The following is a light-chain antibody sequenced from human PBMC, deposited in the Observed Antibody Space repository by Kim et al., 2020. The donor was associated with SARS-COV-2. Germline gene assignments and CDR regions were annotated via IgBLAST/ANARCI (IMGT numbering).Light chain of an antibody. V-gene: IGKV1-5*03. CDR2: RAS. Sequence: SASVGDRFTITCRASQTISNYLAWYQQKPGKAPKVLIYRASTLQSGVPLRFSGSGSETEFTLTISSLQPDDFATYYGQQYKSYSTFGQGTKVDIK. J-gene: IGKJ1*01. CDR3: QQYKSYST. CDR1: QTISNY.